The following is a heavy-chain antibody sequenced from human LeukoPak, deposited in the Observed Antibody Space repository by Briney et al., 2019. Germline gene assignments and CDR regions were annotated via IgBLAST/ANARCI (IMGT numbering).Heavy chain of an antibody. D-gene: IGHD3-9*01. CDR1: GFTFSTSA. J-gene: IGHJ4*02. V-gene: IGHV3-21*01. Sequence: PGGSLRLSCAASGFTFSTSAMNWVRQVPGKGLEWVSSIDYDSSHIYYAASVRGRFTISRDNARDSVYLQMDSLRVEETAVYYCTRDPLRYLRVGHYDYWGQGTLVAVSS. CDR2: IDYDSSHI. CDR3: TRDPLRYLRVGHYDY.